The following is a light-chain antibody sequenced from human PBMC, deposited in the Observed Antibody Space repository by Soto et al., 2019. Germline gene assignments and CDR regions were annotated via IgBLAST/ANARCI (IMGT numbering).Light chain of an antibody. V-gene: IGKV3-11*01. CDR1: QSVSSY. Sequence: EIVLTQSPATLSLSPGERATLSCRASQSVSSYLAWYQQKPGQAPRLLIYDASNRATGIPARFSGSGSGTDFTLTISSLEPEDFAVDYCQQRSNWPPDTFGQGTRLEIK. CDR2: DAS. CDR3: QQRSNWPPDT. J-gene: IGKJ5*01.